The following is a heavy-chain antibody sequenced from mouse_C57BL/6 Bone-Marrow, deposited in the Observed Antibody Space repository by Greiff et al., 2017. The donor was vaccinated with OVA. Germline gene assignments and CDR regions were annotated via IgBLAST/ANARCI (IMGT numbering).Heavy chain of an antibody. Sequence: EVKLVESGPGLVKPSQSLSLTCSVTGYSITSGYYWNWIRQFPGNKLEWMGYISYDGSNNYNPSLKNRISITRDTSKNQFFLKLNSVTTEDTATYYGAREGRFADWGQGTLVTVST. CDR3: AREGRFAD. CDR1: GYSITSGYY. CDR2: ISYDGSN. V-gene: IGHV3-6*01. J-gene: IGHJ3*01.